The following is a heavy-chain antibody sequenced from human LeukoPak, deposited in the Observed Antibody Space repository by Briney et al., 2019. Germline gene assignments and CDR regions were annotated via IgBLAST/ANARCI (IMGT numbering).Heavy chain of an antibody. J-gene: IGHJ4*02. CDR1: GFTFSSYG. CDR2: IWYDGSNK. D-gene: IGHD1-26*01. Sequence: GGSLRLSCAASGFTFSSYGMHWVRQAPGKGLEWVAVIWYDGSNKYYADSVEGRFTISRDNSKNTLYLQMNSLRAEDTAVYYCARIRWELLDIDYWGQGTLVTVSS. V-gene: IGHV3-33*01. CDR3: ARIRWELLDIDY.